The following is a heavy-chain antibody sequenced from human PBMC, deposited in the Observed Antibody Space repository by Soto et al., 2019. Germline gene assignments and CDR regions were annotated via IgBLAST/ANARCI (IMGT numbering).Heavy chain of an antibody. D-gene: IGHD6-19*01. CDR2: ISYDGSNK. J-gene: IGHJ4*02. Sequence: GGSLRLSCAASGFTFSSYGMHWVRQAPGKGLEWVAVISYDGSNKYYADSVKGRFTISRDNSKNTLYLQMNSLRAEDTAVYYCARDREQWLVVHGYFDYWGQGTMVTVS. CDR3: ARDREQWLVVHGYFDY. V-gene: IGHV3-30*03. CDR1: GFTFSSYG.